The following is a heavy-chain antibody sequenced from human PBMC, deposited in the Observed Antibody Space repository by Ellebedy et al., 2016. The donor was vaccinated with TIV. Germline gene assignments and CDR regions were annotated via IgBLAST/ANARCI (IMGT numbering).Heavy chain of an antibody. CDR1: GFTFSSYA. V-gene: IGHV3-30*14. CDR2: ISYDGSNK. D-gene: IGHD6-13*01. J-gene: IGHJ4*02. CDR3: ARGRVGYSSSTEY. Sequence: PGGSLRLSCAASGFTFSSYAMHWVRQAPGKGLEWVAVISYDGSNKYYADSVKGRFTISRDNSKNTLYLQMNSLRAEDTAVYYCARGRVGYSSSTEYWGQGTLVTVSS.